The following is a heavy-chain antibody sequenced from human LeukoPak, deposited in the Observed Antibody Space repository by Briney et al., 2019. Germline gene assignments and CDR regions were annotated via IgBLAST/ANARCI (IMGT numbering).Heavy chain of an antibody. CDR2: ISSSSSYI. J-gene: IGHJ3*02. Sequence: GGSLRLSCAASGFTFSSYSMNWVRQAPGKGLEWVSSISSSSSYIYYADSVKGRFTISRDNGKNSLYLQMNSLRAEDTAVYYCARAGRVVPAAKNAFDIWGQGTMVTVSS. V-gene: IGHV3-21*01. CDR1: GFTFSSYS. CDR3: ARAGRVVPAAKNAFDI. D-gene: IGHD2-2*01.